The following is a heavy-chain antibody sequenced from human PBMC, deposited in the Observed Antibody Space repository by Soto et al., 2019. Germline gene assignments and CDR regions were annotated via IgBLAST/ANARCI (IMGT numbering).Heavy chain of an antibody. CDR2: IVLGNGNT. D-gene: IGHD6-19*01. CDR3: ATRIGNIGWYWLDT. Sequence: QMHLVQSGPEVKRPGTSLKVSCKASGFTFSSSAVQWVRQAREQPLEWIGWIVLGNGNTNYAQKFQQRVTITRDMSTSTAYMEVRSLTYEDTAVYYCATRIGNIGWYWLDTWGQGTLVTVSS. CDR1: GFTFSSSA. J-gene: IGHJ5*02. V-gene: IGHV1-58*01.